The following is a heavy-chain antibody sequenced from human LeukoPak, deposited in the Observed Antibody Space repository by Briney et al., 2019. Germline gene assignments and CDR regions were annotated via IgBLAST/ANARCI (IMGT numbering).Heavy chain of an antibody. CDR3: ATSAEAAEGAFDI. V-gene: IGHV1-69*04. CDR2: IIPILGIA. Sequence: SVKVSCKASGGTFSSYAISWVRQAPGQGLEWMGRIIPILGIANYAQKFQGRVTMTEDTSTDTAYMELSSLRSEDTAVYYCATSAEAAEGAFDIWGQGTMVTVSS. D-gene: IGHD6-13*01. CDR1: GGTFSSYA. J-gene: IGHJ3*02.